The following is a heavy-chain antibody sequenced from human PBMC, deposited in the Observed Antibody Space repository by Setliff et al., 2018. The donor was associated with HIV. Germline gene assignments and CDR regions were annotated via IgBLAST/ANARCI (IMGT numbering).Heavy chain of an antibody. Sequence: PSETLSLTCNVSGGSFSNSYYFWGCIRQPPGKGLEWIGSISYSGSTYYNPSLKSRVTMSVDTSKNQFSLKLSSVTAADTAVYYCARHRQGLTGSTPGYYMDVWGKGTTVTVSS. CDR2: ISYSGST. CDR3: ARHRQGLTGSTPGYYMDV. D-gene: IGHD1-7*01. J-gene: IGHJ6*03. V-gene: IGHV4-39*01. CDR1: GGSFSNSYYF.